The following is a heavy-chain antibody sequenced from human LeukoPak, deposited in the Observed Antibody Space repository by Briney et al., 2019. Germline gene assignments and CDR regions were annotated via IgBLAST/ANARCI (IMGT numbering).Heavy chain of an antibody. CDR1: GDSVSSGSSY. CDR3: ARDPITMIGTHFDY. J-gene: IGHJ4*02. V-gene: IGHV4-61*01. Sequence: SETLSLTCTVSGDSVSSGSSYWSWIRQPPGKGLEWIGYIYYTGSTKYNPSLKSRVTISVDTSKNQFSLRVTSVTAADTAVYYCARDPITMIGTHFDYLGQGTLVTVSS. CDR2: IYYTGST. D-gene: IGHD3-10*02.